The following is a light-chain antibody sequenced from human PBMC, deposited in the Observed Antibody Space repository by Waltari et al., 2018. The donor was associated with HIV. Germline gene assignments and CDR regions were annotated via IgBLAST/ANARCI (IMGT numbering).Light chain of an antibody. CDR3: CSYAGSSNWV. CDR1: SSDVGSYNL. V-gene: IGLV2-23*01. J-gene: IGLJ3*02. CDR2: EGI. Sequence: QSALTQSASVSGSPGQSITISCTGSSSDVGSYNLVSWYQQHPGKAPKLMIYEGIKRPSGVSNRFSGSKSGNTASLTISGLQAEDEADYYCCSYAGSSNWVFGGGTKLTVL.